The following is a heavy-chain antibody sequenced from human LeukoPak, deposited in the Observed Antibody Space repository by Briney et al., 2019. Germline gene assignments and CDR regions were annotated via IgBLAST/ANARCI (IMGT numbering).Heavy chain of an antibody. CDR1: GFTFSSYA. D-gene: IGHD6-6*01. Sequence: PGGSLRLSCAASGFTFSSYAMHWVRQAPGKGLEWVAVISYDGSNKYYADSVKGRFTISRDNSKNTLYLQMNSLRAEDTAVYYCARDWLVRRGSPRPRRMDGWGKGTTVTVLS. J-gene: IGHJ6*04. CDR2: ISYDGSNK. V-gene: IGHV3-30*04. CDR3: ARDWLVRRGSPRPRRMDG.